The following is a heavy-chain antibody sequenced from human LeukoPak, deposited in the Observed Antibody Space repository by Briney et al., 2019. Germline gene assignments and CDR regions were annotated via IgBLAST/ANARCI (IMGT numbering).Heavy chain of an antibody. CDR1: GYTFASYW. V-gene: IGHV5-51*01. CDR3: ARRGDSAEYFQH. J-gene: IGHJ1*01. D-gene: IGHD2-21*01. Sequence: ASVKVSCKASGYTFASYWIGWVRQMPGKDLEWMGIIYPGDSDTRYSPSFQGQVTISADKSISTAYLQWSSLKASDTAMYYCARRGDSAEYFQHWGQGTLVTVSS. CDR2: IYPGDSDT.